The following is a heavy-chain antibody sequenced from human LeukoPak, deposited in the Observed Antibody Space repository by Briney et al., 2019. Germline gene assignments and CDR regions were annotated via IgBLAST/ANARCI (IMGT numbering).Heavy chain of an antibody. V-gene: IGHV4-61*02. CDR2: ISSSGGT. CDR3: ARAQYCSSTSCHLYYYDSSGYYYPPNYFDY. J-gene: IGHJ4*02. D-gene: IGHD3-22*01. Sequence: PSETLSLTCTVSGDSISSGDYYWSWIRQPAGKGLEWIGRISSSGGTYYNPSLKSRVTISVDTSKNQFSLKLSSVTAADTAVYYCARAQYCSSTSCHLYYYDSSGYYYPPNYFDYWGQGTLVTVSS. CDR1: GDSISSGDYY.